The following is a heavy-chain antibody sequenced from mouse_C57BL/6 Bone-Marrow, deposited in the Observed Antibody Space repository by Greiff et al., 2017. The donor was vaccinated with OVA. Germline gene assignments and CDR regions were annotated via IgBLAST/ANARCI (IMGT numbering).Heavy chain of an antibody. CDR2: IHPNSGST. CDR3: ASPTVVARGYFDY. Sequence: QVQLQQPGAELVKPGASVKLSCKASGYTFTSYWMHWVKQRPGQGLEWIGMIHPNSGSTNYNEKFKSKATLTVDKSSRTAYMQLSSLTSEDSAVYYCASPTVVARGYFDYWGQGTTLTVSS. V-gene: IGHV1-64*01. J-gene: IGHJ2*01. D-gene: IGHD1-1*01. CDR1: GYTFTSYW.